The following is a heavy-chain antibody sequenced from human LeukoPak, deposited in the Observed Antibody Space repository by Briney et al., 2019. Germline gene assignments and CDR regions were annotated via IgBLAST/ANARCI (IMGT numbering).Heavy chain of an antibody. CDR3: VRDSRYCPDV. CDR1: GFSFNTYA. CDR2: ISNTGGST. V-gene: IGHV3-23*01. D-gene: IGHD2-8*02. Sequence: GGSLRLSCAASGFSFNTYAMSWVRQAPGKGLEWVSAISNTGGSTYYADSVKGRFTISRDNTKNTLYLQMNSLRAEDTAVYYCVRDSRYCPDVWGQGTTVTVSS. J-gene: IGHJ6*02.